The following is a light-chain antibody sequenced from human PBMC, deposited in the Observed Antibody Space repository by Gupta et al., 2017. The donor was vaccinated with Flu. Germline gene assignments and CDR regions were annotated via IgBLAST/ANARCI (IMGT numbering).Light chain of an antibody. J-gene: IGLJ3*02. CDR2: GIN. V-gene: IGLV1-40*01. CDR1: SSNIGAGYG. Sequence: QYVLTHPPSVSGYPGQRVTITCTGRSSNIGAGYGVHWYQQLPGTAPNLRIYGINNGPSGAPARISCATSGASSSLVITGLQAEDEADYDCQSYDTSLSGSWVFGGGTKLTVL. CDR3: QSYDTSLSGSWV.